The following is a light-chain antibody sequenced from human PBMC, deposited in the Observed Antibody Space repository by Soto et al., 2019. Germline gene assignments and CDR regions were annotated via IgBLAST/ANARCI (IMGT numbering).Light chain of an antibody. J-gene: IGKJ4*01. CDR3: QQRSNWLT. CDR2: DAS. CDR1: QSVISY. Sequence: EIVLTQSPATLSLSPGERATLSCRASQSVISYLALYQQKPVQAPRLLIYDASNMATGIPARFSGNRAGTDFTLSNSSLEPEDVAVYYCQQRSNWLTFGGGTKVGI. V-gene: IGKV3-11*01.